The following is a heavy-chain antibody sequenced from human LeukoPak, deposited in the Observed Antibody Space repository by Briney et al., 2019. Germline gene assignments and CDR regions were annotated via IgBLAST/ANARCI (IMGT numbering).Heavy chain of an antibody. D-gene: IGHD2-21*01. CDR2: IYYSGST. CDR1: GGSISSYY. Sequence: SETLSLTCTVSGGSISSYYWSWIRQPPGKGLEWIGYIYYSGSTNYNPSLKSRVTISVDTSKNQFSLKLSSVTAADTAVYYCARDIWPTYGMDVWGQGTTVTVSS. J-gene: IGHJ6*02. CDR3: ARDIWPTYGMDV. V-gene: IGHV4-59*01.